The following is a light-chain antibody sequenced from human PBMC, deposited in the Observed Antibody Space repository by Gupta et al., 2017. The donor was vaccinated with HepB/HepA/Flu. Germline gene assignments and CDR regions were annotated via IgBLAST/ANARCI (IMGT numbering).Light chain of an antibody. Sequence: QSVLTQPHSLSGAPGQKATLSCPRTNSNIGAGYDVHWYQQLPGTAPKLLIFGYSHRPSGVPDRFSGSKSDTSASLAITGLQAEDEADYYCQSYDSSLSAYVFGLGTKVTVL. V-gene: IGLV1-40*01. CDR1: NSNIGAGYD. J-gene: IGLJ1*01. CDR3: QSYDSSLSAYV. CDR2: GYS.